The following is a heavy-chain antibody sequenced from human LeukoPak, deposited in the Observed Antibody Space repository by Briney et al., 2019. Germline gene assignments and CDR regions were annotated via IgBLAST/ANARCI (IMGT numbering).Heavy chain of an antibody. D-gene: IGHD3-22*01. V-gene: IGHV3-23*01. Sequence: GGSLRLSCAASGFTFSSYAMSWVRQAPGKGLEWVSAISGSGGSTYYADSVKGRFTIFRDNSKNTLYLQMNSLRAEDTAVYYCAKGGKYYYDSSGYYYVMYYFDYWGQGTLVTVSS. J-gene: IGHJ4*02. CDR2: ISGSGGST. CDR1: GFTFSSYA. CDR3: AKGGKYYYDSSGYYYVMYYFDY.